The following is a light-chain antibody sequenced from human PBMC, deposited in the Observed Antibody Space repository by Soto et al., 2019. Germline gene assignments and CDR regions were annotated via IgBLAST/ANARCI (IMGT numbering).Light chain of an antibody. V-gene: IGLV1-44*01. CDR2: SND. J-gene: IGLJ2*01. Sequence: QSALTQPPSVFGTPGQRVTISCSGSSSNIGRHTVHWYQHLPGTAPKLLIYSNDQRPSGVPDRFTGSKSGTSVSLAISGLQSEDEADYYCAVWDDSLNGGVFGGGTKLTVL. CDR1: SSNIGRHT. CDR3: AVWDDSLNGGV.